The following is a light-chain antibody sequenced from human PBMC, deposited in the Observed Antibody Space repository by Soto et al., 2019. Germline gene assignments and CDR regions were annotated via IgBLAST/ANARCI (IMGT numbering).Light chain of an antibody. V-gene: IGKV1-5*03. Sequence: GDRVTITCRASQSISSYLAWYQQKPGEAPKLLIYKASTLETGVPSRFSGSGSGTEFTLTISSLQPDDFATYYCQQYKSYSQTFGQGTKVEIK. J-gene: IGKJ1*01. CDR2: KAS. CDR3: QQYKSYSQT. CDR1: QSISSY.